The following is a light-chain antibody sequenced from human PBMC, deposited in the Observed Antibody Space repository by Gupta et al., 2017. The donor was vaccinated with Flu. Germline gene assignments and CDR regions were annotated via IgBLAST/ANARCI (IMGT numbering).Light chain of an antibody. J-gene: IGKJ2*01. CDR2: GGS. V-gene: IGKV3-20*01. CDR3: QQDSSSLYT. Sequence: EIVLTQSPGTLYLSPGERATLSCRASQSVRSSYLAWYQQKPGQAPRLLIYGGSSRATGFPDRFSGSGSGTEFTLTISRLEPEDFAVYYCQQDSSSLYTFGHGTKLDIK. CDR1: QSVRSSY.